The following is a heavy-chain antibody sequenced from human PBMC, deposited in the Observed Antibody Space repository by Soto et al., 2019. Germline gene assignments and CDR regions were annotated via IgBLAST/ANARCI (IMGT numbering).Heavy chain of an antibody. CDR3: ARRDRSGYSYWLDT. V-gene: IGHV4-31*03. Sequence: SETLSLTCTVSGGSISDGYYWSWIRQHPGKGLEWIGSISYSGSTSYNPSLKSRLTISVDRSKSQFSLNPSSVTAADTAVYYCARRDRSGYSYWLDTWGQGTLVTVSS. D-gene: IGHD3-22*01. CDR1: GGSISDGYY. CDR2: ISYSGST. J-gene: IGHJ5*02.